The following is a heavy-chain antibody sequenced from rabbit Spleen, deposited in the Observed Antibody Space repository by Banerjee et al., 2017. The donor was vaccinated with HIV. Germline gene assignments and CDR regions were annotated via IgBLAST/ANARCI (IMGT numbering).Heavy chain of an antibody. J-gene: IGHJ6*01. CDR1: GFAFSANYY. D-gene: IGHD8-1*01. V-gene: IGHV1S40*01. Sequence: QSLEESGGDLVKPGASLTLTCTASGFAFSANYYMCWVRQAPGKGLEWIACIYTGSSGYTYYATWAKGRFTCSKPSSTTVTLQMTSLTAADTATYFCARDTGSSFSSYGMDLWGPGTLVTV. CDR3: ARDTGSSFSSYGMDL. CDR2: IYTGSSGYT.